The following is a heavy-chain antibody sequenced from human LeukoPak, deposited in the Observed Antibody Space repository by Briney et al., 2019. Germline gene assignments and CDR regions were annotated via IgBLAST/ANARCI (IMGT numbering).Heavy chain of an antibody. CDR2: IFYSGNL. D-gene: IGHD3-10*01. J-gene: IGHJ4*02. Sequence: SETLTLTCTVSGDSIDGHYWTWIRLPPGKGLEWIGYIFYSGNLNYNPSLKSRVTISLDTSKNQFSLKLSSVTAADTAVYYCARTPVNPMVQDLFYFDYWGQGTLVTVSS. V-gene: IGHV4-59*08. CDR3: ARTPVNPMVQDLFYFDY. CDR1: GDSIDGHY.